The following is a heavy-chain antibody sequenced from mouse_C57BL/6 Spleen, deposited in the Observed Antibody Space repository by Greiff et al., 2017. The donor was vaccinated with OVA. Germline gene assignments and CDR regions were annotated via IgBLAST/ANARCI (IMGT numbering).Heavy chain of an antibody. V-gene: IGHV1-26*01. CDR1: GYTFTDYY. J-gene: IGHJ4*01. Sequence: EVQLHQSGPELVKPGASVKISCKASGYTFTDYYMNWVKQSHGKSLEWIGDINPNNGGTSYNQKFKGKATLTVDKSSSTAYMELRSLTSEDSAVYYCARKGEGGYAMDYWGQGTSVTVSS. D-gene: IGHD2-13*01. CDR3: ARKGEGGYAMDY. CDR2: INPNNGGT.